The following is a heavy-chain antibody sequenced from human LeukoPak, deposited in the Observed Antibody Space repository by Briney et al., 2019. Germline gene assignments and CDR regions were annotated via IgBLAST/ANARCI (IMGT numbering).Heavy chain of an antibody. CDR2: ISYDGSNK. CDR3: ARSPIYDILTLDY. J-gene: IGHJ4*02. V-gene: IGHV3-30*04. Sequence: GRSLRLSCAASGFTFSSYAMHWVRQAPGKGLEWVAVISYDGSNKNYADSVKGRFTISRDNSKNTLYLQMNSLRAEDTAVYYCARSPIYDILTLDYWGQGTLVTVSS. CDR1: GFTFSSYA. D-gene: IGHD3-9*01.